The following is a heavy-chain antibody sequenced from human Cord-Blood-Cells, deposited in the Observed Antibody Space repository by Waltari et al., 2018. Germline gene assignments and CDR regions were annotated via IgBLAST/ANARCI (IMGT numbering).Heavy chain of an antibody. D-gene: IGHD3-10*01. J-gene: IGHJ4*02. CDR1: GYTFTGYY. CDR3: ASSSAGEVRYGY. Sequence: QVQLVQSGAEVKKPGASVKVSCKASGYTFTGYYMHWVRQAPGQGLEWRGWINPNSGGKNYAKKFQGRVTMTRDTSISTAYMELSRLRSDDTAVYYCASSSAGEVRYGYWGQGTLVTVSS. V-gene: IGHV1-2*02. CDR2: INPNSGGK.